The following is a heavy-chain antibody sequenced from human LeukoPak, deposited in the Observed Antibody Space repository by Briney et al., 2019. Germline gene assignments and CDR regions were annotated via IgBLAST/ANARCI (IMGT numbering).Heavy chain of an antibody. Sequence: PGGSLRLSCAASGFTFSSYEMNWVRQAPGKGLEWVSYISSSGSTIYYADSVKGRFTISRDNAKNSLYLQMNSLRAEDTAVYYCARNFFHCSGGSCYYPVFDYWGQGTLVTVSS. D-gene: IGHD2-15*01. CDR3: ARNFFHCSGGSCYYPVFDY. V-gene: IGHV3-48*03. CDR2: ISSSGSTI. CDR1: GFTFSSYE. J-gene: IGHJ4*02.